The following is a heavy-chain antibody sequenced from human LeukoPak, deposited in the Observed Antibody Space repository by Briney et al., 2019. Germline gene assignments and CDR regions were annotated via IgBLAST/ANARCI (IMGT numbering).Heavy chain of an antibody. J-gene: IGHJ4*02. D-gene: IGHD1-26*01. Sequence: GGSLRLPCAASGFPFSSYWMHWVRQAPGKGLVWVSRINIDGSNTNYADSVKGRFTISRDNAKNTLYLQMDSLRAEDTAVYYCARSLGGAYDYWGQGTLVTVSS. CDR2: INIDGSNT. V-gene: IGHV3-74*01. CDR3: ARSLGGAYDY. CDR1: GFPFSSYW.